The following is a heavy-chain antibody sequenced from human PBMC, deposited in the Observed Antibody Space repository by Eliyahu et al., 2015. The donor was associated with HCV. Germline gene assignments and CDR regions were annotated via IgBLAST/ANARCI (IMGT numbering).Heavy chain of an antibody. CDR3: AKDRNSGIAAAYDSFDY. V-gene: IGHV3-23*01. J-gene: IGHJ4*02. D-gene: IGHD6-13*01. CDR2: ISGSGGST. Sequence: EVQLLESGGGLVQPGGSLRLSCAASGFTFSSYAMSWVRQAPGKGLEWVSAISGSGGSTYYADSVKGRFTISRDNSKNTLYLQMNSLRAEDTAVYYCAKDRNSGIAAAYDSFDYWGQGTLVTVSS. CDR1: GFTFSSYA.